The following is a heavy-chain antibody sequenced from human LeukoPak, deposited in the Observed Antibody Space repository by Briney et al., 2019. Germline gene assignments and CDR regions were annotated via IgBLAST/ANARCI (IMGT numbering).Heavy chain of an antibody. CDR1: GFTFSSYE. V-gene: IGHV3-48*03. J-gene: IGHJ3*02. Sequence: PGGSLRLSCAASGFTFSSYEMNWVRQAPGKGLEWVPYISSSGSTIYYADSVKGRFTISRDNAKNSLYLQMNSLRAEDTAVYYCARGGSIAAAGIAFDIWGQGTMVTVSS. CDR2: ISSSGSTI. CDR3: ARGGSIAAAGIAFDI. D-gene: IGHD6-13*01.